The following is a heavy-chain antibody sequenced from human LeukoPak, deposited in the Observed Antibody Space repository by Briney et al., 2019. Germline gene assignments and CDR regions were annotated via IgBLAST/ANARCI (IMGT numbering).Heavy chain of an antibody. Sequence: GASVKVSCKASGYTFTSYDIHSVRQATAQGLEGMGWMNPNSGNTGYAQKFQGRVTRTRNTSISTAYMELSSLRSEDTAVYYCARGLSGGYYGDDYWGQGTLVTVSS. CDR3: ARGLSGGYYGDDY. V-gene: IGHV1-8*01. CDR1: GYTFTSYD. CDR2: MNPNSGNT. J-gene: IGHJ4*02. D-gene: IGHD4-17*01.